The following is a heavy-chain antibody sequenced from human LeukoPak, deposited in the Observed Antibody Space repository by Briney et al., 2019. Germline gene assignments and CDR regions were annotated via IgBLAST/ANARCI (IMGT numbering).Heavy chain of an antibody. V-gene: IGHV3-23*01. D-gene: IGHD3-9*01. J-gene: IGHJ4*02. CDR2: ISGRGGDT. Sequence: GGSLRLSCVGSGFTFGNYAMNWVRQTPGKGLEWVAAISGRGGDTFYADSEKGRFTFSRDNSKNTMFLQMNSLRAEDTALYYCAKEARDILTHYYWGSQFDYWGQGTLVIVSS. CDR1: GFTFGNYA. CDR3: AKEARDILTHYYWGSQFDY.